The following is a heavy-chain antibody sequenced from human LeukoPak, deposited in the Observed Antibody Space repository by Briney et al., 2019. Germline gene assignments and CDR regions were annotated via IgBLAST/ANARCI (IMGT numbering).Heavy chain of an antibody. D-gene: IGHD3-22*01. V-gene: IGHV4-30-2*01. CDR1: GGSISSGGYS. J-gene: IGHJ4*02. CDR2: IYHSGST. Sequence: SETLSFACAVSGGSISSGGYSWSWIRQPPGKGLEWIGYIYHSGSTYYNPSLKSRVTISVDRSKNQFSLKLSSVTAADTAVYYCASLYYYDSSGYRETFVDYWGQGTLVTVSS. CDR3: ASLYYYDSSGYRETFVDY.